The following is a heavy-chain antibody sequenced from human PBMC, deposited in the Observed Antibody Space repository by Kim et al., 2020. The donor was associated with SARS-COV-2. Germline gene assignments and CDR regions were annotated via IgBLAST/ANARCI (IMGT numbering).Heavy chain of an antibody. CDR1: GFTFSSYG. V-gene: IGHV3-30*18. CDR2: ISYDGSNK. J-gene: IGHJ6*02. Sequence: GGSLRLSCAASGFTFSSYGMHWVRQAPGKGLEWVAVISYDGSNKYYADSVKGRFTISRDNSKNTLYLQMNSLRAEDTAVYYCAKDPYCSSTSCYLGGLEERGRYYYYGMDVWGQGTTVTVSS. CDR3: AKDPYCSSTSCYLGGLEERGRYYYYGMDV. D-gene: IGHD2-2*01.